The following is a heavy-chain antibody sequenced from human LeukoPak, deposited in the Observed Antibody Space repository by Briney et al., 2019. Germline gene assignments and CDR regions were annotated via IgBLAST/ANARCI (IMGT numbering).Heavy chain of an antibody. CDR3: ARVRGSLIAART. Sequence: ASVKVSCKASGYTFTDYYIHWVRQAPGQGLEWMAWMNPNSGGTSYAQKFQGRVTMTRDTSISTAYMELSRLRSDDTAVYYCARVRGSLIAARTWGQGTLVTVSS. J-gene: IGHJ5*02. D-gene: IGHD6-6*01. CDR2: MNPNSGGT. V-gene: IGHV1-2*02. CDR1: GYTFTDYY.